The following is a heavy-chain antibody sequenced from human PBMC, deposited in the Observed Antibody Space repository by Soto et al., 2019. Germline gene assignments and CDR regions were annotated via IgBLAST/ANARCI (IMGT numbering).Heavy chain of an antibody. CDR1: GGSFSGYY. D-gene: IGHD3-22*01. CDR3: ARGRSYYYDSSGSVDY. J-gene: IGHJ4*02. V-gene: IGHV4-34*01. Sequence: QVQLQQWGAGLLKPSETLSLTCAVYGGSFSGYYWSWIRQPPGKGLEWIGEINHSGSTNYNPSLKGRVTLSVNPSKNQFSLKLSPVTAGDTAVYYCARGRSYYYDSSGSVDYWGQGTLVTVSS. CDR2: INHSGST.